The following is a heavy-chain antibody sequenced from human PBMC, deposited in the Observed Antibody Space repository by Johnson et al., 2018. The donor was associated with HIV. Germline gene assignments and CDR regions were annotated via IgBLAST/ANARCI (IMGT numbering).Heavy chain of an antibody. J-gene: IGHJ3*01. V-gene: IGHV3-20*04. D-gene: IGHD3-3*01. CDR3: ERVTIFGVTKVDALDF. Sequence: VRLVESGGGVVRPGGSLRLSCAASGFTFDNYGMHWVRQVPGKGLEWVSGINSNGGSTGYADSVRGRFTISRDNAKNSLYRQMNSLRADDTALYYCERVTIFGVTKVDALDFWGLGTLVTVSS. CDR1: GFTFDNYG. CDR2: INSNGGST.